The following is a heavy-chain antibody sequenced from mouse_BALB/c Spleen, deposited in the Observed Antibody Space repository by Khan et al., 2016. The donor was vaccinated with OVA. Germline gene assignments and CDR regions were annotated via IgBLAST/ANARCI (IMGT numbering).Heavy chain of an antibody. D-gene: IGHD2-14*01. V-gene: IGHV3-2*02. CDR3: ARSLYYSYGYALDC. CDR2: ISSTGST. J-gene: IGHJ4*01. Sequence: EVELVESGPGLVKPSQSLSLTCTVTGYSITSDYAWNWIRQFPGNKLEWMGYISSTGSTNYNPSLKSRISITRGTSKNQFFLQLKSVTTEDTATYYCARSLYYSYGYALDCWGRGTSITVSS. CDR1: GYSITSDYA.